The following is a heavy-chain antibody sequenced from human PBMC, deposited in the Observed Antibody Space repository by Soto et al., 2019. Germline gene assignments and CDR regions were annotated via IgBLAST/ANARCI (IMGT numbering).Heavy chain of an antibody. Sequence: PGESLKISCKGSGYSFTSYWIGWVRQMPGKGLEWMGIIYPGDSDTRYSPSFQGQVTISADKSISTAYPQWSSLKASDTAMYYCARGERSITIFGVTHGAFDIWGKGSMVTVSS. D-gene: IGHD3-3*01. CDR1: GYSFTSYW. J-gene: IGHJ3*02. CDR3: ARGERSITIFGVTHGAFDI. CDR2: IYPGDSDT. V-gene: IGHV5-51*01.